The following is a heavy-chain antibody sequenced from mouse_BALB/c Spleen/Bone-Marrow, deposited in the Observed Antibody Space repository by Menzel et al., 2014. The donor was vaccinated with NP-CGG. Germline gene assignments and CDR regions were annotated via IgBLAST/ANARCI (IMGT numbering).Heavy chain of an antibody. V-gene: IGHV1-82*01. Sequence: QVQLKQSGPELVKPGASVKISCKPSGYVFSSSWMNWVKQRPGQGLEWIGRIYFGDGGTNYNGKFKGKATLTADKSSTTAYMQLSSLTSVDSAVYFCARSDGYRVMDYWGQGTSVTVSS. CDR2: IYFGDGGT. J-gene: IGHJ4*01. CDR1: GYVFSSSW. CDR3: ARSDGYRVMDY. D-gene: IGHD2-3*01.